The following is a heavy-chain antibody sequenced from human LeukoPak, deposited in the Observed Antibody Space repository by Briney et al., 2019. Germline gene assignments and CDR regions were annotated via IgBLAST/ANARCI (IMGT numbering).Heavy chain of an antibody. Sequence: GGSLRLSCAASGFTFSSYAMSWVRQAPGKGLEWVSAISGSGGSTYHADSVKGRFTISRDNSKNTLYLQMNSLRAEDTAVYYCAKSSSSWYHRGSWFDPWGQGTLVTVSS. J-gene: IGHJ5*02. CDR1: GFTFSSYA. D-gene: IGHD6-19*01. CDR2: ISGSGGST. CDR3: AKSSSSWYHRGSWFDP. V-gene: IGHV3-23*01.